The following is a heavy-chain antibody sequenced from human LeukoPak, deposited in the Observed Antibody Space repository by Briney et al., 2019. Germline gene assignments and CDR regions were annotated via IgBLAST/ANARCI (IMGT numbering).Heavy chain of an antibody. J-gene: IGHJ4*02. CDR2: INSNSGGT. D-gene: IGHD3-10*01. CDR1: GYSFSDFP. V-gene: IGHV1-2*06. Sequence: GASVKVSCKASGYSFSDFPILWVRQAPGQGLEWMGRINSNSGGTSYAQNFQGRVTMTRDTSINTAYTELSGLTSDDTAVYYCARGGSGSGYLYYFDYWGQGTLVSVSS. CDR3: ARGGSGSGYLYYFDY.